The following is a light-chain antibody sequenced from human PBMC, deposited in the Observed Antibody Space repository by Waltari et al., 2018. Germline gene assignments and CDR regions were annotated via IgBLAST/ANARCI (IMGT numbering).Light chain of an antibody. CDR3: SSYAGSNNFVV. J-gene: IGLJ2*01. V-gene: IGLV2-8*01. CDR2: EVS. CDR1: SSHVGDYNY. Sequence: QSALTQSPSASASPGQSVTISCTVISSHVGDYNYVSWYQQHPGKAPKVMIYEVSKRPSGVPDRFSGSKSGNTASLTVSGLQAEDEADYYCSSYAGSNNFVVFGGGTKLTVL.